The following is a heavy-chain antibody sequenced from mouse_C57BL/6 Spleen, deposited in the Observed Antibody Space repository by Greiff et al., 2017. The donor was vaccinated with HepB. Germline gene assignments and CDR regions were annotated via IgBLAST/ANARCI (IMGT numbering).Heavy chain of an antibody. J-gene: IGHJ3*01. CDR3: ATYSNYGAWFAY. Sequence: QVQLQQPGAELVRPGSSVKLSCKASGYTFTSYWMDWVKQRPGQGLEWIGNIYPSDSETHYNQKFKDKATLTVDKSSSTAYMQLSSLTSEDSAVYYGATYSNYGAWFAYWGQGTLVTVAA. CDR2: IYPSDSET. D-gene: IGHD2-5*01. CDR1: GYTFTSYW. V-gene: IGHV1-61*01.